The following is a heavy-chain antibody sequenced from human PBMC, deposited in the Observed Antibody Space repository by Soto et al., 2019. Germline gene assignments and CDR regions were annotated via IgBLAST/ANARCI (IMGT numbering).Heavy chain of an antibody. CDR3: ARTSGMLAGPVDY. D-gene: IGHD6-19*01. CDR1: GFTFSSYA. Sequence: GSLRLSCAASGFTFSSYAMHWVRQAPGKGLEWVAVISYDGSNKYYADSVKGRFTISRDNSKNTLYLQMNSLRAEDTAVYYCARTSGMLAGPVDYWGQGTLVTVSS. J-gene: IGHJ4*02. V-gene: IGHV3-30-3*01. CDR2: ISYDGSNK.